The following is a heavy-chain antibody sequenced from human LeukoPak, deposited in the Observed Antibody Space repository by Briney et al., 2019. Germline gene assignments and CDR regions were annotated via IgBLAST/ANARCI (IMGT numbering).Heavy chain of an antibody. CDR1: GGSISNYY. CDR2: IYTSGST. V-gene: IGHV4-4*08. J-gene: IGHJ5*02. CDR3: ARVGTGTVTTA. Sequence: SETLSLTCTVSGGSISNYYWNWIRQPPGKGLEWIGRIYTSGSTNYNPSLKSRVTISVDTSKNQFSLKLSSVTAADTAVYYCARVGTGTVTTAWGQGTLVTVSS. D-gene: IGHD4-17*01.